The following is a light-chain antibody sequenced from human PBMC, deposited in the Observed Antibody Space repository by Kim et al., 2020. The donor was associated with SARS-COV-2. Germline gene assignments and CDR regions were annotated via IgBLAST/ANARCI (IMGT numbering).Light chain of an antibody. J-gene: IGLJ2*01. CDR2: GKN. CDR1: SVRSYY. CDR3: NSRDSNDNVV. V-gene: IGLV3-19*01. Sequence: VALGKQTRITCQGDSVRSYYSTWYQQKPGQAPIVVIDGKNNRPSGIPDRFSGSSSGNTSSSTTTGTQAGDEADYYCNSRDSNDNVVFGGGTQLTVL.